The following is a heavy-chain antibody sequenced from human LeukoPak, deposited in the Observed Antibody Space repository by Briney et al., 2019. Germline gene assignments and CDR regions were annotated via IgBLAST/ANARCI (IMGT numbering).Heavy chain of an antibody. CDR3: VTLRSWNYYY. V-gene: IGHV5-51*01. CDR1: GYSFTYYW. Sequence: PGESLKISCKGSGYSFTYYWVAWVRQVPGKGLEWVGIIFPGDSDTRYSPSFQGQVIISADKSITTAYLQWSSLRASDTAMYYCVTLRSWNYYYWGQGTLVTVSS. J-gene: IGHJ4*02. CDR2: IFPGDSDT. D-gene: IGHD1-7*01.